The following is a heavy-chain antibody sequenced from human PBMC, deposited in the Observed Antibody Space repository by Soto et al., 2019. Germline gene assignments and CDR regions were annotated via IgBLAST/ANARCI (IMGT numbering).Heavy chain of an antibody. J-gene: IGHJ6*02. CDR2: IYPGDSDT. V-gene: IGHV5-51*01. CDR3: AFAYNYGDYYYYGMDV. D-gene: IGHD4-17*01. Sequence: GESVKISCKGSGYSFTSYWIGWVRQMPWKGLEWMGIIYPGDSDTRYSPSFQGQVTISADKSISTAYLQWSSLKASDTAMYYCAFAYNYGDYYYYGMDVWGQGTTVTVSS. CDR1: GYSFTSYW.